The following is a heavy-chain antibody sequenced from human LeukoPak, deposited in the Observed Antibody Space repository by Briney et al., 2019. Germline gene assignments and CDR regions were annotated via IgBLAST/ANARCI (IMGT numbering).Heavy chain of an antibody. V-gene: IGHV3-21*03. CDR3: ARDRGFTMVRGVIVDDFDI. J-gene: IGHJ3*02. CDR2: ISSSSSYI. D-gene: IGHD3-10*01. CDR1: GFTFSSYS. Sequence: GGSLRLSCAASGFTFSSYSMNWVRQAPGKGLEWVSSISSSSSYIYYADSVKGRFTISRDNAKNSLYLQMNSLRAEDTAVYYCARDRGFTMVRGVIVDDFDIWGQGTMVTVSS.